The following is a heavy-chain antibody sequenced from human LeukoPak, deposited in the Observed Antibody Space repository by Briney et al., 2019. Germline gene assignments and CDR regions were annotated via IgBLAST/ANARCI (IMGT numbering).Heavy chain of an antibody. CDR2: IIPIFGTA. J-gene: IGHJ1*01. Sequence: SVTVSCTASGGTFSSYAIGWVRQAPGQGLEWMGGIIPIFGTANYAQKFQGRVTITADESTSTAYMELSSLRSEDTAVYYCARGRTIFGVSSALQHWGQGTLVTVSS. CDR1: GGTFSSYA. V-gene: IGHV1-69*13. CDR3: ARGRTIFGVSSALQH. D-gene: IGHD3-3*01.